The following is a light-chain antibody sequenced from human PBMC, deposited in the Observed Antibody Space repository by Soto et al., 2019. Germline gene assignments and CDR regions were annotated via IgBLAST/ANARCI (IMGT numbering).Light chain of an antibody. CDR3: QQRSNWQIT. CDR2: DAS. V-gene: IGKV3-11*01. J-gene: IGKJ5*01. CDR1: QSVSSY. Sequence: IMLPQSPATLSLSPWERATLSCRASQSVSSYLAWYQQKPGQAPRLLIYDASNRATGIPARFSGSGSGTDFTLTISSLEPEDFAVYYCQQRSNWQITFGQRTRLEI.